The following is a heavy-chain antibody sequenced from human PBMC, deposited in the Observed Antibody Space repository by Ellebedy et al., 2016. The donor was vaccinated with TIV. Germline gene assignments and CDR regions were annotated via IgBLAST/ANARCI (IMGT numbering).Heavy chain of an antibody. CDR2: MYWDGNN. J-gene: IGHJ4*02. CDR1: GFSLNTPEMG. D-gene: IGHD6-19*01. Sequence: SGPTLVKPTQTLTLTCTFSGFSLNTPEMGVSWIRQPPGKPLEWLALMYWDGNNIYNPSLKSRLTLAKDTSNSQVLLIVTDMDPADTATYYCARTGGWAIRNWGQGTLVTVSS. V-gene: IGHV2-5*02. CDR3: ARTGGWAIRN.